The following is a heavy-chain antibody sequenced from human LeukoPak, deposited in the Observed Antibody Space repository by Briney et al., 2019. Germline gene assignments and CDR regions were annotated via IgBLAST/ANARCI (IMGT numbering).Heavy chain of an antibody. J-gene: IGHJ4*02. CDR2: INTDGSGT. CDR3: ARDQGPYY. Sequence: GGSLRLSCVVSGFTFSSYWMYWVRHAPGKGLVWVSRINTDGSGTRYADSVKGRFTISRDNAKNTLYLQMNSLRAEDTAVYYCARDQGPYYWGQGTLVTVSS. CDR1: GFTFSSYW. V-gene: IGHV3-74*01.